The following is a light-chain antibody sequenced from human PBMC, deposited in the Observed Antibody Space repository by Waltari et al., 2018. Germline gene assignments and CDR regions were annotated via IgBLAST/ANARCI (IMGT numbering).Light chain of an antibody. Sequence: QSVLTQPPSASGTPGQRVTISCSGSYSNIGSTVVNWFQQLPGKAPKLLLYRSDRRPSGVPVRFSGSKSGSSASLAIDGLHSEDEADYYCASWDDSLNGHWVFGGGTKVTVL. J-gene: IGLJ3*02. CDR3: ASWDDSLNGHWV. CDR1: YSNIGSTV. CDR2: RSD. V-gene: IGLV1-44*01.